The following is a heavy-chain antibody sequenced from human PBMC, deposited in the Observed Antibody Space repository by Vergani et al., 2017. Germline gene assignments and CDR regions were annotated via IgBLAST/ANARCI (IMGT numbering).Heavy chain of an antibody. J-gene: IGHJ4*02. D-gene: IGHD6-13*01. V-gene: IGHV3-48*03. CDR2: ISSSGSTI. Sequence: EVQLVESGGGLVQPGGSLRLSCAASGFTFSSYEMNWVRQAPGKGLEWVSYISSSGSTIYYADSVKGRFTISRDNAKNSLYLQMNSLSAEDTAVYYCARDQYSSSWGFDYWGQGTLVTVSS. CDR1: GFTFSSYE. CDR3: ARDQYSSSWGFDY.